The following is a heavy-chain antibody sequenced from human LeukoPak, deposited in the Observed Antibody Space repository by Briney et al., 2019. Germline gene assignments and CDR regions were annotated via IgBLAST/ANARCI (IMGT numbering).Heavy chain of an antibody. CDR3: ARDLLPAAPTYYFDY. J-gene: IGHJ4*02. Sequence: GASVKVSCKASGYTFTSYYMHWVRQAPGQGLEWMGIINPSGGSTSYAQKFQGRVTMTRDTSTSTVYMELSSLRSEDTAVYYCARDLLPAAPTYYFDYWGQGTLVTVSS. CDR1: GYTFTSYY. V-gene: IGHV1-46*01. D-gene: IGHD2-2*01. CDR2: INPSGGST.